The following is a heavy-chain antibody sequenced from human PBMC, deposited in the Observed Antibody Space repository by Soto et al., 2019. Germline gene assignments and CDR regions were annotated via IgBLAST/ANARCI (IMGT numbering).Heavy chain of an antibody. Sequence: DVQLVASGGGLIQPGESLRLSCAAFGFTVSGKKYMAWVRQPPGKVLEWVSALYDVDGTYYADSVKGRFTTSSDSSRTIVYLQIHSLRPDDTAVYFCASWRLQEHAYDIWGQGTTVTVSS. V-gene: IGHV3-53*01. CDR2: LYDVDGT. D-gene: IGHD1-1*01. J-gene: IGHJ3*02. CDR1: GFTVSGKKY. CDR3: ASWRLQEHAYDI.